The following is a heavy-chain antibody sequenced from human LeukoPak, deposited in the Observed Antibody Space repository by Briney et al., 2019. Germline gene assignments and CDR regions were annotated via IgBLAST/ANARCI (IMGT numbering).Heavy chain of an antibody. V-gene: IGHV4-39*01. CDR1: GGSISSSNYY. J-gene: IGHJ5*02. CDR3: ARHGALCTGGSCTRFDP. Sequence: SETLSLTCTVSGGSISSSNYYWGWIRQPPGKGLEWIGTIYYSGSTYYNSSLKSRDTISVDTSKNHFSLKVSSVTATDTAMYYCARHGALCTGGSCTRFDPWGRGTLVTVSS. D-gene: IGHD2-15*01. CDR2: IYYSGST.